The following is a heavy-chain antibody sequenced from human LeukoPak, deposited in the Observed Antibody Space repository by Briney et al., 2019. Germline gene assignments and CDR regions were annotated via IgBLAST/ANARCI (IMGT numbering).Heavy chain of an antibody. CDR1: GFTFSSCW. Sequence: GGSLRLSCAASGFTFSSCWMHWVRHAPGKGLVWVSRINSDGSSTSYADSVKGRFTISRDNAKNTLYLQMNSLRVEDTAVYYCARGGAARPDFWGQGTLVTVSS. V-gene: IGHV3-74*01. J-gene: IGHJ4*02. CDR2: INSDGSST. CDR3: ARGGAARPDF. D-gene: IGHD6-6*01.